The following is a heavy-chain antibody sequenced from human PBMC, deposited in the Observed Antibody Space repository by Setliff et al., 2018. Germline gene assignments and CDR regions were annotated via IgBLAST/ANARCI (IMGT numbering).Heavy chain of an antibody. CDR3: ARPRSPKISIFGVTPFDY. J-gene: IGHJ4*02. V-gene: IGHV1-69*06. D-gene: IGHD3-3*01. CDR2: FTPILLTP. CDR1: GGTFDSYS. Sequence: SVKVSCKASGGTFDSYSFTWLRQAPGQGLEWVGGFTPILLTPNYAQKFQGRITITADKSTSTAYMELSGLRPDDTAVYFCARPRSPKISIFGVTPFDYWGQGTLVTVPQ.